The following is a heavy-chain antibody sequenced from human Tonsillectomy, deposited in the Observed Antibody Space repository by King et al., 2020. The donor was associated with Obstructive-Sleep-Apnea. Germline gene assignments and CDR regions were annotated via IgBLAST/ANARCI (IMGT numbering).Heavy chain of an antibody. J-gene: IGHJ5*02. CDR2: MNPNSGNT. CDR3: ARGMVRGAAFDP. V-gene: IGHV1-8*01. CDR1: GYTFTSYD. D-gene: IGHD3-10*01. Sequence: QLVQSGAEVKKPRASVKVSCKASGYTFTSYDINWGRQATGQGIEWMGWMNPNSGNTGYAQKLQGRVTMTRNTSISTAYMELSSLRSEDTAVYYCARGMVRGAAFDPWGQGTLVTVSS.